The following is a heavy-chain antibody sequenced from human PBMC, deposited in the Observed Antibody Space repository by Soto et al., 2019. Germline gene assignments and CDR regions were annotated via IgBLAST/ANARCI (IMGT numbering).Heavy chain of an antibody. Sequence: SSETLSLTGTVSGGSISSYYWSWIRQPPGKGLEWIGYIYYSGSTNYNPSLKSRVTISVDTSKNQFSLKLSSVTAADTAVYYCARAGVYSGYDGDFDYWGQGTLVTVSS. V-gene: IGHV4-59*01. D-gene: IGHD5-12*01. CDR3: ARAGVYSGYDGDFDY. J-gene: IGHJ4*02. CDR2: IYYSGST. CDR1: GGSISSYY.